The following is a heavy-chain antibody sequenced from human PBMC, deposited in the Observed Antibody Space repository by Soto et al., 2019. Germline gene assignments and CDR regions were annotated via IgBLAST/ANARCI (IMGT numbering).Heavy chain of an antibody. D-gene: IGHD3-3*01. V-gene: IGHV1-46*01. CDR3: ARDQGITTFGVYSMYYYGMDV. J-gene: IGHJ6*02. CDR2: INPNADTT. Sequence: ASVKVSCKASGYAFTSNSMQWVRQAPGQGLEWMGIINPNADTTTYAQKFQGRVTMTTDTSTSTAYMDLRSLRSDDTAVYYCARDQGITTFGVYSMYYYGMDVWGQGTTVTVSS. CDR1: GYAFTSNS.